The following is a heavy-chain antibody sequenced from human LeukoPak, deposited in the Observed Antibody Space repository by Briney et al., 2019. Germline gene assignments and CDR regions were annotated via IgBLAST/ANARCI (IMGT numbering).Heavy chain of an antibody. CDR3: ARVGSSSGYYFDY. CDR2: ISGSGSTI. J-gene: IGHJ4*02. D-gene: IGHD6-19*01. Sequence: PGGSLRLSCAASGFTFSDYYMSWIRQAPGKGLEWVSYISGSGSTIYYADSVKGRFTISRDNAKNSLYLQMNSLRADDTAVYYCARVGSSSGYYFDYWGQGTLVTVSS. V-gene: IGHV3-11*01. CDR1: GFTFSDYY.